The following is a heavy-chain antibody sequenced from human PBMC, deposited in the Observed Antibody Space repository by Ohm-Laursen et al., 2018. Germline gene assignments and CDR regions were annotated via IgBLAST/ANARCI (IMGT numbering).Heavy chain of an antibody. CDR1: GFSFSTGW. CDR2: VNSDGSDT. J-gene: IGHJ6*02. Sequence: SLRLSCAASGFSFSTGWMHWVRQAPWKGLVWVSRVNSDGSDTNYADSVKGRFTISRDNAKNTLYLQMNSLRAEDTAMYYCARDPAHDSGVDFDIWGQGTTVTVSS. D-gene: IGHD2-21*02. CDR3: ARDPAHDSGVDFDI. V-gene: IGHV3-74*01.